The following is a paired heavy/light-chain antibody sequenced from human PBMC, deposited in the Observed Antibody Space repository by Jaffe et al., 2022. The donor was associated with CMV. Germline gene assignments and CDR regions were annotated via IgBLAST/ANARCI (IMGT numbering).Heavy chain of an antibody. CDR3: ARDPTHSNCPLDV. Sequence: EVQLVESGGGLVQPGGSLRLSCVASGFTFSDFWMHWVRQAPGKGLVWVSRINSDGTTYADSVRGRFTISRDNAKNTLFLQMNSLTVEDTAVYYCARDPTHSNCPLDVWGKGTTVTVSS. J-gene: IGHJ6*04. CDR2: INSDGT. CDR1: GFTFSDFW. D-gene: IGHD4-4*01. V-gene: IGHV3-74*01.
Light chain of an antibody. CDR3: GTWDGSLNAVV. CDR2: EKN. J-gene: IGLJ2*01. Sequence: QSILTQPPSLSAAPGQKVTISCSGSDSNIGNNYVSWYQQLPGTAPKILIYEKNKRPSGIPDRFSASRSGTSATLGITGLQTGDEADYYCGTWDGSLNAVVFGGGTKLTVL. CDR1: DSNIGNNY. V-gene: IGLV1-51*02.